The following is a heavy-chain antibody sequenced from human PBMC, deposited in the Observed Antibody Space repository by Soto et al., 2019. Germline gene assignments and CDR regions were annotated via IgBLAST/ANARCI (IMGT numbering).Heavy chain of an antibody. V-gene: IGHV1-69*14. CDR2: VIPALGTA. D-gene: IGHD6-6*01. CDR3: ARDRGAARREYFFRY. CDR1: GGTFSSYA. Sequence: QVQLVQSGAEVKKPGSSVKVSCRASGGTFSSYAISWVRQAPGLGLEYMGGVIPALGTANYAQKFQGRVTISADKSTSTASMELNSLTSDDTAVYYCARDRGAARREYFFRYWGQGTLVTVSS. J-gene: IGHJ4*02.